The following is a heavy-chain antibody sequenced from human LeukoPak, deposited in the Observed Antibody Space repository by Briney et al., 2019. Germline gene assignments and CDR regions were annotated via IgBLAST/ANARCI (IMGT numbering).Heavy chain of an antibody. D-gene: IGHD6-13*01. Sequence: GASVKVSFKASGYTFTSYYMHWVRQAPGQGLEWMGIINPSGGSTSYAQKFQGRVTMTRDTSTSTVYMELSSLRSEDTAVYYCARLGETIAAAGNVDFDYWGQGTLVTVSS. CDR2: INPSGGST. CDR1: GYTFTSYY. J-gene: IGHJ4*02. CDR3: ARLGETIAAAGNVDFDY. V-gene: IGHV1-46*01.